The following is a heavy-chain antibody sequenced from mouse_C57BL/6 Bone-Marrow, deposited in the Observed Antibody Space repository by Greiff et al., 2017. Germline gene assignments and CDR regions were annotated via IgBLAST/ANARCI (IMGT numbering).Heavy chain of an antibody. CDR1: GFNIKDDY. V-gene: IGHV14-4*01. CDR2: IDPENGDT. Sequence: SGAELVRPGASVKLSCTASGFNIKDDYMHWVKQRPEQGLEWIGWIDPENGDTEYASKFQGKATITADTSSNTAYLQLSSLTSEDTAVYYCTFITTVPGDYWGQGTTLTVSS. CDR3: TFITTVPGDY. J-gene: IGHJ2*01. D-gene: IGHD1-1*01.